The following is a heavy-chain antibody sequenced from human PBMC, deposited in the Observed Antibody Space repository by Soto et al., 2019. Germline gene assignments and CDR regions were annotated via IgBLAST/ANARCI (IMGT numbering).Heavy chain of an antibody. CDR2: IYSDGGHT. V-gene: IGHV3-74*01. CDR3: ARGPPYPVTKYDAFDL. J-gene: IGHJ3*01. D-gene: IGHD4-4*01. CDR1: GFTFNNYC. Sequence: GGTLRLSCPTSGFTFNNYCMQSARQAPGKGLVWVSRIYSDGGHTSSVDSVKGRFTISTDNAKNKMFLQMSSLGAEDTAVYYCARGPPYPVTKYDAFDLWGQGTMVTVSS.